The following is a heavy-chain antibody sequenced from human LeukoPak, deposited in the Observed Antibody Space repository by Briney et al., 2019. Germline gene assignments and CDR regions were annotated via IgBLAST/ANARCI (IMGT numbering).Heavy chain of an antibody. CDR1: GFTFSSYW. CDR2: IKQDGSEK. Sequence: GSLRLSCATSGFTFSSYWMTWVRQAPGKGLEWVANIKQDGSEKYYVDSVKGRFTISRDNSKNTLYLQMNSLRAEDTAVYYCAKVSQLLYFDYWGQGTLVTVSS. CDR3: AKVSQLLYFDY. V-gene: IGHV3-7*03. J-gene: IGHJ4*02. D-gene: IGHD2-2*01.